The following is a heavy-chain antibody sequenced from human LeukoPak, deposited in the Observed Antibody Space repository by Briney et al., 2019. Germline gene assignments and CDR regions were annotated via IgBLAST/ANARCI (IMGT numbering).Heavy chain of an antibody. Sequence: GESLKISCKGSGYSFTSYWIGWVRQMPGKGLEWMGIIYPGDSDTRYSPSFQGQVTISADKSISTACLQWSSLKASDTAMYYCARTGTAYCGGDCSDWYFDLWGRGTLVTVSS. D-gene: IGHD2-21*02. CDR1: GYSFTSYW. J-gene: IGHJ2*01. CDR3: ARTGTAYCGGDCSDWYFDL. CDR2: IYPGDSDT. V-gene: IGHV5-51*01.